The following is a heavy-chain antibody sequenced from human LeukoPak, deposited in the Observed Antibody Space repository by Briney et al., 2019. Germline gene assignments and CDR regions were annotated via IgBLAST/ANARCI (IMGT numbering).Heavy chain of an antibody. CDR2: IYTSGST. V-gene: IGHV4-4*07. D-gene: IGHD5-18*01. CDR3: ARGYRPVLIQRPFDP. J-gene: IGHJ5*02. Sequence: PSETLSLTCTVSGGSISSYYWSWIRQPAGKGLEWIGRIYTSGSTNYNPSLKSRVTMSVDTSKNQFSLKLSSVTAADTAVYYCARGYRPVLIQRPFDPWGQGTLVTVSS. CDR1: GGSISSYY.